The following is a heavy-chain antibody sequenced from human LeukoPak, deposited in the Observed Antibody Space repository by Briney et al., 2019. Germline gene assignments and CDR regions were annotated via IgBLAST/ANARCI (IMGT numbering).Heavy chain of an antibody. D-gene: IGHD3-16*01. CDR3: ARGDAGGVPDY. CDR1: GGSISSGGYY. CDR2: IYYSGST. J-gene: IGHJ4*02. V-gene: IGHV4-31*03. Sequence: TLSLACTVSGGSISSGGYYWSWIRQHPGKGLEWIGYIYYSGSTYYNPSLKSRVTISVDTSKNQFSLKLSSVTAADTAVYYCARGDAGGVPDYWGQGTLVTVSS.